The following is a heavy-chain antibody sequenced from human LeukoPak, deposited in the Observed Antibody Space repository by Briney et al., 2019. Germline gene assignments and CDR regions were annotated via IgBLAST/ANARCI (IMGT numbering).Heavy chain of an antibody. D-gene: IGHD5-12*01. CDR2: IYYSGST. CDR1: GGSISSSY. J-gene: IGHJ4*02. CDR3: ARGSSRSGYDLGRFDY. Sequence: SETLSLTCTVSGGSISSSYCNWIRQPPGKGLEWIGYIYYSGSTNYNPSLKSRVTISVDTSKNQFSLRLTSVTAADTAVYYCARGSSRSGYDLGRFDYWGQGILVTVSS. V-gene: IGHV4-59*01.